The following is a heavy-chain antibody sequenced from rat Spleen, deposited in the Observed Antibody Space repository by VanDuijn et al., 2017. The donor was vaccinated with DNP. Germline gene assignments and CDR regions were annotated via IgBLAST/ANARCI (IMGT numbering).Heavy chain of an antibody. CDR1: GFNFNDYW. CDR3: ARNYGGYRPWDY. V-gene: IGHV5-31*01. J-gene: IGHJ2*01. CDR2: ITSSGGST. D-gene: IGHD1-11*01. Sequence: EVKLVESGGGLVQPGRSLKLSCAASGFNFNDYWMTWIRQVPGKGLEWVASITSSGGSTYYSDSVKGRYTISRDNEKSTLYLQMTSLRSEDTATYYCARNYGGYRPWDYWGQGVMVTVSS.